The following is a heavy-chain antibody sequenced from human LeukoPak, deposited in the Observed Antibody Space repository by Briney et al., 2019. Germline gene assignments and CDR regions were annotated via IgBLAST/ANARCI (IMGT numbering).Heavy chain of an antibody. Sequence: SVKVSCKASGGTFSSSAISWVRQAPGQGLEWMGGIIPIFGTANYAQKFQGRVTITADESTSTAYMELSSLRSEDTAVYYCARDPRNYRGCWFDPWGQGTLVTVSS. J-gene: IGHJ5*02. V-gene: IGHV1-69*01. CDR1: GGTFSSSA. CDR2: IIPIFGTA. CDR3: ARDPRNYRGCWFDP. D-gene: IGHD4-11*01.